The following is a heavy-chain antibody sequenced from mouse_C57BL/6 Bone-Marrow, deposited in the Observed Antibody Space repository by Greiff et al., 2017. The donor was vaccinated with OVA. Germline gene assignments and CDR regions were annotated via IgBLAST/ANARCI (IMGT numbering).Heavy chain of an antibody. Sequence: QVQLQQPGAELVKPGASVKMSCKASGYTFTSYWITWVKQRPGPGLEWIGDIYPGSGSTNYNEKFKSKATLTVDTSSSTAYMQLSSLTSEDSAVYYCARWDDYDVRGPFDYWGQGTTLTVSS. CDR3: ARWDDYDVRGPFDY. CDR2: IYPGSGST. CDR1: GYTFTSYW. D-gene: IGHD2-4*01. J-gene: IGHJ2*01. V-gene: IGHV1-55*01.